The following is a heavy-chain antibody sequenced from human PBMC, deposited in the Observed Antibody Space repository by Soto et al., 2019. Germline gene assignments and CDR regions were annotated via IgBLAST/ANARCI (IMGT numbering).Heavy chain of an antibody. J-gene: IGHJ3*02. CDR2: ISPSGSTL. CDR1: GFTFSDFY. Sequence: QVQLVESGGTLIKPGGSLRLSCAASGFTFSDFYMTWIRQAPGKGLEWVSNISPSGSTLDYADSVKGRFTISRDNAKNSLSLEMNRLRAADTAVYYYVRQWLVLRDAFEIRGQGKVVTVSS. D-gene: IGHD6-19*01. CDR3: VRQWLVLRDAFEI. V-gene: IGHV3-11*01.